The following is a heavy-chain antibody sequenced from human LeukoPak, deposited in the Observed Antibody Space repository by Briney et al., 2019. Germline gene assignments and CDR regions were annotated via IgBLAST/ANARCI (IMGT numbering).Heavy chain of an antibody. Sequence: SQTLSLTCTVSGGSISSGSYYWSWIRQPAGKGLEWIGRIYTSGSTNYNPSLKSRVTISVDTSKNQFSLKLSSVTAADTAVYYCARVGKFDWLLNSYYYYYMDVWGKGTTVTISS. V-gene: IGHV4-61*02. CDR1: GGSISSGSYY. CDR2: IYTSGST. CDR3: ARVGKFDWLLNSYYYYYMDV. J-gene: IGHJ6*03. D-gene: IGHD3-9*01.